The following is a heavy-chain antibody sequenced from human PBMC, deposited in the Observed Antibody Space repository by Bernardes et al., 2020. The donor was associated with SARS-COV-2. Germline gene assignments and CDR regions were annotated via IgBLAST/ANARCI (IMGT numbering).Heavy chain of an antibody. CDR3: AAAEVVVVPAAMASYYYYGMDV. Sequence: VKVSCNASGYTFTSYAINWVRQATGQGLAWMGWMNPNSGNTGYAQKFQGRVTMTRNTSISTAYMELSSLRSEDTAVYYCAAAEVVVVPAAMASYYYYGMDVWGQGTTVTVSS. CDR2: MNPNSGNT. D-gene: IGHD2-2*01. V-gene: IGHV1-8*01. J-gene: IGHJ6*02. CDR1: GYTFTSYA.